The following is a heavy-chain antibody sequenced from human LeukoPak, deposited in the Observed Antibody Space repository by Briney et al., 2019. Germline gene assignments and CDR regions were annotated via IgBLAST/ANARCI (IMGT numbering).Heavy chain of an antibody. Sequence: SVKVSCKASGGTFSSYTISWVRQAPGQGLEWMGRIIPILGIANYAQKFQGRVTITADKSTSTAYMELSSLRSEDTAVYYCAWLHSGSRFDYYYYGMDVWGQGTTVTVSS. CDR2: IIPILGIA. V-gene: IGHV1-69*02. J-gene: IGHJ6*02. D-gene: IGHD6-6*01. CDR1: GGTFSSYT. CDR3: AWLHSGSRFDYYYYGMDV.